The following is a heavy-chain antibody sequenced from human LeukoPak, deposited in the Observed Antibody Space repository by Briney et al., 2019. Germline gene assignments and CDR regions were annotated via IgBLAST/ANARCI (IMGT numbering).Heavy chain of an antibody. CDR3: AREGIAAAGNRVEGFDY. Sequence: GGSLRLSCAASGFTFSSYAMHWGRQAPGKGLEWVAVISYDGSNKYYADSVKGRFTISRDNSKNTLYLQMNSLRAEDTAVYYCAREGIAAAGNRVEGFDYWGQGTLVTVSS. D-gene: IGHD6-13*01. CDR2: ISYDGSNK. V-gene: IGHV3-30*04. CDR1: GFTFSSYA. J-gene: IGHJ4*02.